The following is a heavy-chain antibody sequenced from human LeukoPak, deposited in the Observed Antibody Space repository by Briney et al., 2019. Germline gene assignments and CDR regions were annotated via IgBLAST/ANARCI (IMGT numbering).Heavy chain of an antibody. Sequence: GGSLGLSCAASGFTFSSYAMTWVRQAPEKGLEWVSAISGSGGSTYYADSVKGRFTISRDNSKNTLYLQMNSLRAEDTAVYYCAKRVRYSSSWYHFEDWGQGTLVTVSS. V-gene: IGHV3-23*01. CDR2: ISGSGGST. J-gene: IGHJ4*02. CDR3: AKRVRYSSSWYHFED. D-gene: IGHD6-13*01. CDR1: GFTFSSYA.